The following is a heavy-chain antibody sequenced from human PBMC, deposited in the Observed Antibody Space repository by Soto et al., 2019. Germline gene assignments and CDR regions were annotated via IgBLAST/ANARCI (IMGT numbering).Heavy chain of an antibody. D-gene: IGHD6-13*01. J-gene: IGHJ4*02. CDR1: GYTLTDLS. CDR2: IVADGGET. Sequence: ASVTVSCKVSGYTLTDLSMHWVRQAPGKRLEWMGGIVADGGETIYAQKFQERVTITGDMSTSTAYMELSSLRSEDTAVYYCAADYSSSWYCYWGQGTLVTVSS. V-gene: IGHV1-24*01. CDR3: AADYSSSWYCY.